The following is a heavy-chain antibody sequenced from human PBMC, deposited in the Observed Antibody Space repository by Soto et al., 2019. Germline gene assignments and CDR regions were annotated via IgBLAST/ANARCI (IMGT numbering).Heavy chain of an antibody. J-gene: IGHJ4*02. D-gene: IGHD3-22*01. CDR3: AREADFASSGYVLDY. Sequence: EVQLVESGGGLVKPGGSLRLSCAASGFIFSRYGMNWVRQAPGKGLEWVSSVTSSSSSMLYADSVKGRFTISRDDSKDSLHLQRIRLRADDTAVYYCAREADFASSGYVLDYWGQGTLVTVSS. CDR1: GFIFSRYG. V-gene: IGHV3-21*02. CDR2: VTSSSSSM.